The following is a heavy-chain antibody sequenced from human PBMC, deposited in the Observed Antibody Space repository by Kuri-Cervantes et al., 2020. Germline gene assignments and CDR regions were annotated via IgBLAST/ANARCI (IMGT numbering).Heavy chain of an antibody. CDR3: AREIRVGAGGTENDY. Sequence: GESLKISCAASGFTFSSSSMNWVRQAPGKGLEWVSSISSSSSYIYYADSVKGRFTISRDNAKNSLYLQMNSMRAEDTAVYYCAREIRVGAGGTENDYWGQGTLVTVSS. V-gene: IGHV3-21*01. D-gene: IGHD6-13*01. CDR1: GFTFSSSS. CDR2: ISSSSSYI. J-gene: IGHJ4*02.